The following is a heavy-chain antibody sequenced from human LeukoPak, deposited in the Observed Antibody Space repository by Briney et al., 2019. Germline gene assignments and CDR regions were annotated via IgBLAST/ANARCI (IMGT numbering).Heavy chain of an antibody. J-gene: IGHJ3*02. CDR1: GFTVSSNY. V-gene: IGHV3-66*01. Sequence: GGSLRLSCAASGFTVSSNYMSWVRQAPGKGLEWVSVIYSGGSAYYADSVKGRFTISRDNSKNTLYLQMNSLRAEDTAVYYCARRPLLLWGAFDIWGQGTMVTVSS. CDR2: IYSGGSA. CDR3: ARRPLLLWGAFDI. D-gene: IGHD3-10*01.